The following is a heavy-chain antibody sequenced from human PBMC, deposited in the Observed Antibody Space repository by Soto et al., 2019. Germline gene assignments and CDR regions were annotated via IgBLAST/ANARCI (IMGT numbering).Heavy chain of an antibody. J-gene: IGHJ4*02. Sequence: EVQLVESGGGLIQPGGSLRLSCAVSGFTVSNNYMSWVRQAPGKGLEGVSVIYSGGYTAYGDSVKGRFTISRDNSKNTLYLQMNPLGPAAPGVSYCATPGGGGGYWGQGTLVTVSS. CDR3: ATPGGGGGY. CDR2: IYSGGYT. CDR1: GFTVSNNY. D-gene: IGHD3-10*01. V-gene: IGHV3-53*01.